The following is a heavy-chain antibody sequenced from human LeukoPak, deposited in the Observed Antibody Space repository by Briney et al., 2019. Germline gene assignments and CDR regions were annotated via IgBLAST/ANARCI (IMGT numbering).Heavy chain of an antibody. D-gene: IGHD3-22*01. J-gene: IGHJ5*02. Sequence: ASVKVSCKASGYTFTGYYMHWVRQAPGQGLEWMGRINPNSGGTNFAQKFQGRVTMTRDTSNSTAYMELSRLRSDDTAVYYCARDLYYDSSGNNWFEPWGQGNLVTVSS. CDR3: ARDLYYDSSGNNWFEP. CDR2: INPNSGGT. V-gene: IGHV1-2*06. CDR1: GYTFTGYY.